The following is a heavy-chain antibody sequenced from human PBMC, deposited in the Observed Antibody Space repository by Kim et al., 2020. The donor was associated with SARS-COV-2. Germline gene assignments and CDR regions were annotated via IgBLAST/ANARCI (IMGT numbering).Heavy chain of an antibody. Sequence: GGSLRLSCAASGFTFSNAWMSWVRQAPGKGLEWVGRIKSKTDGGTTDYAAPVKGRFTISRDDSKNTLYLQMNSLKTEDTAVYYCTTEYYYDSSGYYRSYWYFDLWGRGTLVTVSS. CDR2: IKSKTDGGTT. V-gene: IGHV3-15*01. CDR1: GFTFSNAW. CDR3: TTEYYYDSSGYYRSYWYFDL. J-gene: IGHJ2*01. D-gene: IGHD3-22*01.